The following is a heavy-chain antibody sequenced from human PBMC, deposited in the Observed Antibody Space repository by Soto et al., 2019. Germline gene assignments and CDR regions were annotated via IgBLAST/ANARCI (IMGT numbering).Heavy chain of an antibody. CDR3: ARGGGDSYYMDV. CDR1: GGSFSGYY. D-gene: IGHD2-15*01. Sequence: PSETLSLTCAVYGGSFSGYYGSWIRHPPGKGLEWIGEINHSGSTNYNPSLKSRVTISIDTSKNQFSLKLSSVTAADTAVFYCARGGGDSYYMDVWDKGTTVTVSS. CDR2: INHSGST. J-gene: IGHJ6*03. V-gene: IGHV4-34*01.